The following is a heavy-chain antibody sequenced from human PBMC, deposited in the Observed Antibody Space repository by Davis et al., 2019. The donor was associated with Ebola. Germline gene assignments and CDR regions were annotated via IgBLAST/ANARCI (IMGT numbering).Heavy chain of an antibody. Sequence: GGSLRLSCAASGLTFSSYWMSWVRQAPGKGLEWVANINQDGSVQQYVDSVKGRFTISRDNAKNSLYLQMNSLRPEDTAVYYCARFSRGTLESYLGQG. CDR1: GLTFSSYW. J-gene: IGHJ4*02. D-gene: IGHD1-26*01. CDR2: INQDGSVQ. CDR3: ARFSRGTLESY. V-gene: IGHV3-7*01.